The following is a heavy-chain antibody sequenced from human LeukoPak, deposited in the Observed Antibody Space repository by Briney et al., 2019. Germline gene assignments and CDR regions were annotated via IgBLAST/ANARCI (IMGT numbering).Heavy chain of an antibody. V-gene: IGHV3-30*02. CDR1: GFTFSSYG. Sequence: GGSLRLSCAASGFTFSSYGMYWVCQAPGKGLEWVAFIRYDGSNKYYADSVKGRFTISRDNSKNTLYLQMNSLRPEDTAVYYCARGYRYGLNYFDYWGQGTLVTVSS. CDR2: IRYDGSNK. J-gene: IGHJ4*02. D-gene: IGHD5-18*01. CDR3: ARGYRYGLNYFDY.